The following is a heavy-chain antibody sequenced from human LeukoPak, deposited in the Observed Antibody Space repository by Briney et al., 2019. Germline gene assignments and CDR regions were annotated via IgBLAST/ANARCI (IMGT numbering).Heavy chain of an antibody. CDR3: ARRSSSWYQNWFDP. D-gene: IGHD6-13*01. CDR2: IYPGYSDT. Sequence: GEALKISFKCSGNSFTSYWIGWVRQMPGKGLEGIGIIYPGYSDTRYSPSFQDQVTISADKSISTAYLQWSSLKASDTAMYYCARRSSSWYQNWFDPWGQGTLVTVSS. J-gene: IGHJ5*02. V-gene: IGHV5-51*01. CDR1: GNSFTSYW.